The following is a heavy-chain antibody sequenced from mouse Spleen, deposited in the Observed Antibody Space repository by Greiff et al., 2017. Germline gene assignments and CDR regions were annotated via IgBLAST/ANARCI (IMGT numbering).Heavy chain of an antibody. CDR3: ARYPYGNYGDFDY. CDR1: GYAFSSSW. CDR2: IYPGDGDT. Sequence: QVQLKESGPELVKPGASVKISCKASGYAFSSSWMNWVKQRPGKGLEWIGRIYPGDGDTNYNGKFKGKATLTADKSSSTAYMQLSSLTSEDSAVYFCARYPYGNYGDFDYWGQGTTLTVSS. V-gene: IGHV1-82*01. J-gene: IGHJ2*01. D-gene: IGHD2-1*01.